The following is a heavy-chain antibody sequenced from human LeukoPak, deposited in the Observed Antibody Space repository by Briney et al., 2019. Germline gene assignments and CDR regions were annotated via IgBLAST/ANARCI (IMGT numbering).Heavy chain of an antibody. Sequence: ASVKVSCKASGYTFTGYYMHWVRQAPGQGLEWMGWINPNSGGTNYAQKFQGRVTMTRDTSISTAYMELSRLRSDDTAVYYCAPGFPPGYVQLERGGFDYWGQGTLVTVSS. J-gene: IGHJ4*02. D-gene: IGHD1-1*01. CDR3: APGFPPGYVQLERGGFDY. V-gene: IGHV1-2*02. CDR2: INPNSGGT. CDR1: GYTFTGYY.